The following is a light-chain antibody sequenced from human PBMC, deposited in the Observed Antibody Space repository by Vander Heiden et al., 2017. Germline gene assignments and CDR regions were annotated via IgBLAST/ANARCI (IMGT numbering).Light chain of an antibody. J-gene: IGKJ1*01. CDR3: QQLNSYPRT. CDR2: AAS. Sequence: DILLTHSPSSLSASVGDRVTITCRASQGISSYLAWYQLKPGRAPKLLIYAASTLQSGVPSRFSGSGSGTEFTLTITSLQPKGFATYYCQQLNSYPRTFGQGAKVEIK. V-gene: IGKV1-9*01. CDR1: QGISSY.